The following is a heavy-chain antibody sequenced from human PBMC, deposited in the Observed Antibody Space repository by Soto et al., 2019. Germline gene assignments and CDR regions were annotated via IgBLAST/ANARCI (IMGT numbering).Heavy chain of an antibody. Sequence: PGESLKISCKGSGYSFTNYWIGWVRQMPGKGLEWMGIIYPGDSDTKYNPSFQGQVTISADKSITTTYLQWSSLKASDTAIYYCAASIFYYGMDVWGQGTTVTVSS. CDR3: AASIFYYGMDV. V-gene: IGHV5-51*01. CDR2: IYPGDSDT. CDR1: GYSFTNYW. J-gene: IGHJ6*02.